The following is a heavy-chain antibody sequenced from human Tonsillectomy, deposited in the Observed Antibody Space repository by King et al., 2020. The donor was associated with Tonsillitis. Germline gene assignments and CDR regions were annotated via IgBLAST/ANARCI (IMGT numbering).Heavy chain of an antibody. D-gene: IGHD3-16*01. CDR2: IKSKTDGGTT. CDR1: GLTFSNAW. Sequence: VQLVESGGGLVKPGGSLTLSCVASGLTFSNAWMTWVRQAPGKGLEWVGRIKSKTDGGTTDYAAPVKGRFTISRDDSKNTLFLQMNSLKTEDTAVYYYTTRDYATGAFDIWGQGTMVTVSS. V-gene: IGHV3-15*01. J-gene: IGHJ3*02. CDR3: TTRDYATGAFDI.